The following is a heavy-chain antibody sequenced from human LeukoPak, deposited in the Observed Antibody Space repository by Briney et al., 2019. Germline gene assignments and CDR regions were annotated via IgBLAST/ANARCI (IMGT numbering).Heavy chain of an antibody. CDR2: ISAYNGNT. V-gene: IGHV1-18*01. J-gene: IGHJ4*02. CDR1: GYTFTSYG. CDR3: ARGIAAAGKDAPYYYDSSGYYSDY. D-gene: IGHD3-22*01. Sequence: ASVKVSCKASGYTFTSYGISWVRQAPGQGLEWMGWISAYNGNTNYAQKLQGRVTMTTDTSTSTAYMELRSLRSDDTAVYYCARGIAAAGKDAPYYYDSSGYYSDYWVQGTLVTVSS.